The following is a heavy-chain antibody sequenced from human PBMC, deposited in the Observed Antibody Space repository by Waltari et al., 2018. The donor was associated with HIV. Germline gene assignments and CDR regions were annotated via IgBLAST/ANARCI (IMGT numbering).Heavy chain of an antibody. CDR3: ARDSSGYYYVGYGMDV. CDR1: GFPFITYA. CDR2: ISYDGSNK. Sequence: QVPLVESGGGVVQPGRSLSPSCAASGFPFITYAMSWVRQAPGKGLECVAVISYDGSNKYYADSVKGRFTISRDNSKNTLYLQMNSLRAEDTAVYYCARDSSGYYYVGYGMDVWGQGTTVTVSS. D-gene: IGHD3-22*01. J-gene: IGHJ6*02. V-gene: IGHV3-30*01.